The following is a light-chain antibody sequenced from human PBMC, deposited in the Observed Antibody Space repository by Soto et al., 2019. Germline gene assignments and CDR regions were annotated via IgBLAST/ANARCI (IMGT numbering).Light chain of an antibody. CDR3: GTWDSSLSAGV. CDR2: ENN. Sequence: QSVLTQPPSVSAAPGQKVTISCSGSSSNIGNNYVSWYQQLPGTAPKLLIYENNKRPSGIPDRFSGSKSSTSATLGITGLQTGDEADYYCGTWDSSLSAGVFGTGTKLTVL. J-gene: IGLJ1*01. V-gene: IGLV1-51*02. CDR1: SSNIGNNY.